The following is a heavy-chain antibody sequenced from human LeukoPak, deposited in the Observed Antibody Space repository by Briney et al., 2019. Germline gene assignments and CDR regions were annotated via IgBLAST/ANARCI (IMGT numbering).Heavy chain of an antibody. CDR1: GGSTSSYY. D-gene: IGHD6-13*01. J-gene: IGHJ6*02. CDR3: ARLRWSSSWYYYYYGMDV. V-gene: IGHV4-59*08. CDR2: IYYSGST. Sequence: NASETLSLTCTVSGGSTSSYYWSWIRQPPGKGLEWIGYIYYSGSTNYNPSLKSRVTISVDTSKNQFSLKLSSVTAADTAVYYCARLRWSSSWYYYYYGMDVWGQGTTVTVSS.